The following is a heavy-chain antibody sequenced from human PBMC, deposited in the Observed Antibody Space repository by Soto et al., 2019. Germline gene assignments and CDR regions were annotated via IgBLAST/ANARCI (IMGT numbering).Heavy chain of an antibody. V-gene: IGHV3-11*06. J-gene: IGHJ5*02. CDR3: ARAWGPFDP. D-gene: IGHD7-27*01. CDR1: GFTFRDYY. Sequence: PGGSLRLSCAASGFTFRDYYMSWIRQAPGKGLEWVSYISSTGSYAKYADSVKGRFTISRDNSKNTLYLQMNSLRAEDTAVYYCARAWGPFDPWGQGTLVTVSS. CDR2: ISSTGSYA.